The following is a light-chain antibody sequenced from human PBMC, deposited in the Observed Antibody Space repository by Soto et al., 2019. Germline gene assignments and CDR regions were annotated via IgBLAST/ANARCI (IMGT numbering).Light chain of an antibody. CDR3: QQYGRSPPFT. CDR2: GAS. CDR1: QTVSSRY. Sequence: EIVWTQSPGTLSLSPGERATLSCRASQTVSSRYLAWYQQKPGQAPRLLMYGASNRATGIPDRFSGSGSGTDFTLTISRLEPEDFAVYFCQQYGRSPPFTFGQGTKVEIK. V-gene: IGKV3-20*01. J-gene: IGKJ2*01.